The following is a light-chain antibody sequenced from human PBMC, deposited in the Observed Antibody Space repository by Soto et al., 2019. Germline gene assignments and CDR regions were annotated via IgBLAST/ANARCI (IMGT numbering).Light chain of an antibody. J-gene: IGLJ1*01. V-gene: IGLV2-14*01. CDR2: DVT. CDR1: SSDVGGYNY. Sequence: QCALTEPASVSGSPGQSIAISCTGTSSDVGGYNYVSWYQQYPGKAPKLIIFDVTNRPSGVSDRFSGSKSGSTASLTISGLQADDEADYYCTSFAGCGTYVFGTGTKVTVL. CDR3: TSFAGCGTYV.